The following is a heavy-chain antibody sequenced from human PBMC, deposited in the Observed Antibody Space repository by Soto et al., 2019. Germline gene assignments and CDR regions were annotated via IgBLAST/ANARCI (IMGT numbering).Heavy chain of an antibody. CDR2: ISSSSSYI. D-gene: IGHD3-9*01. CDR3: ARLAQTLRSQPYYDILTGYEAYYYYGMDV. J-gene: IGHJ6*02. CDR1: GFTFSSYS. V-gene: IGHV3-21*01. Sequence: TPGGSLRLSCAASGFTFSSYSMNWVRQAPGKGLEWVSSISSSSSYIYYADSVKGRFTIPRDNAKNSLYLQMNSLRAEDTAVYYCARLAQTLRSQPYYDILTGYEAYYYYGMDVWGQGTTVTVSS.